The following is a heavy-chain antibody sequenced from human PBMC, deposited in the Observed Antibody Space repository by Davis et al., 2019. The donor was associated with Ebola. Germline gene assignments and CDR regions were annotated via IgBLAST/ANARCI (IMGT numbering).Heavy chain of an antibody. V-gene: IGHV1-2*06. CDR1: GYSFTGYY. CDR3: ARVTSSGILNNWFDP. J-gene: IGHJ5*02. D-gene: IGHD3-22*01. CDR2: INPNSGGT. Sequence: AASVKVSCKASGYSFTGYYMHWVRQGPGQGPEWMGRINPNSGGTNYAQKLQGRVTMTTDTSTSTAYMELRSLRSDDTAVYYCARVTSSGILNNWFDPWGQGTLVTVSS.